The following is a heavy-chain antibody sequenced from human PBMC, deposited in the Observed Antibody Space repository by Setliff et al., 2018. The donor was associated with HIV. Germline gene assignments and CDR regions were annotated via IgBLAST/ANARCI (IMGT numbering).Heavy chain of an antibody. CDR1: GFTFSDYY. D-gene: IGHD3-22*01. CDR2: ISSSSSYT. J-gene: IGHJ4*02. Sequence: GGSLRLSCAASGFTFSDYYMSWIRQAPGKGLEWVSYISSSSSYTNYADSVKGRFTISRDNAKNSLYLQMNSLRAEDKAVYYCARASYYYDSSGWVDYWGQGTLVTVSS. V-gene: IGHV3-11*03. CDR3: ARASYYYDSSGWVDY.